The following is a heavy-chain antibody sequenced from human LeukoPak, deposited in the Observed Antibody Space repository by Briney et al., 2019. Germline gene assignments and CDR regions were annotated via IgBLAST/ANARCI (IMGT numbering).Heavy chain of an antibody. V-gene: IGHV3-15*01. J-gene: IGHJ4*02. CDR2: IKRKSDGGTT. CDR1: GLTFSNAW. CDR3: TTELDVRPNHY. Sequence: GGSLRLSCAASGLTFSNAWMSWVRQVPGKGLEWVGRIKRKSDGGTTDYAAPVKGRFTISRDDSQNTLYLQMNSLKSEDTAVYYCTTELDVRPNHYWGQGTLVTVSS. D-gene: IGHD1-14*01.